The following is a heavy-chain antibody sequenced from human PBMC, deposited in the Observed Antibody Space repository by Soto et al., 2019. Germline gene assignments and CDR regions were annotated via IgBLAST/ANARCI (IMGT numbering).Heavy chain of an antibody. J-gene: IGHJ4*02. D-gene: IGHD1-26*01. CDR2: IIPSLGTA. CDR3: ARDVGRHSGGIDY. Sequence: QVQLVQSGAEVKKPGSSVKVSCKASGGTFSSYSINWVRQAPGQGLEWMGEIIPSLGTANYAQKFQGRVTITADESTSTAYMELSSLRSEDTAVYYCARDVGRHSGGIDYWGQGTLVTVSS. CDR1: GGTFSSYS. V-gene: IGHV1-69*01.